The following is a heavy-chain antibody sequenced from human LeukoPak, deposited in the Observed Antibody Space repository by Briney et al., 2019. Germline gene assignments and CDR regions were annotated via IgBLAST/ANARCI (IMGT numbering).Heavy chain of an antibody. CDR1: GFTFSNAW. CDR2: IKSKTDGGTT. V-gene: IGHV3-15*01. J-gene: IGHJ4*02. CDR3: TIEGIAVAGDDY. Sequence: GGSLRLSFAASGFTFSNAWMSGVPQAPGKGREWVGRIKSKTDGGTTAYAAPVKGRFTIPRHDSKNTRYLQMKSLKTEDTAVYYCTIEGIAVAGDDYWGQGTLVTVSS. D-gene: IGHD6-19*01.